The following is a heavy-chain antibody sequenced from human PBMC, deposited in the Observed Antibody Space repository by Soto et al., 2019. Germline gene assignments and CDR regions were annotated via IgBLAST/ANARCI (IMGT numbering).Heavy chain of an antibody. CDR3: ASGDYDFWSGPGGGMDV. Sequence: QVQLVQSGAEVKKPGSSVKVSCKASGGTFSSYAISWVRQAPGQGLEWMGGIIPISGTANYAQKFQGRVTITADESKRTAYMELSSLRSEDTAVYYCASGDYDFWSGPGGGMDVWGQGTTVSVSS. V-gene: IGHV1-69*12. CDR2: IIPISGTA. D-gene: IGHD3-3*01. CDR1: GGTFSSYA. J-gene: IGHJ6*02.